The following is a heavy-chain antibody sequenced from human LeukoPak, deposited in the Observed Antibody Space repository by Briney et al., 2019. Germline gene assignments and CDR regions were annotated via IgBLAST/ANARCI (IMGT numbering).Heavy chain of an antibody. D-gene: IGHD6-19*01. CDR2: INAGNGNT. CDR1: GYTFTSYA. Sequence: ASVKVSCKASGYTFTSYAMHWVRQAPGQRLEWMGWINAGNGNTKYSQKFQGRVTITRNTSASTAYMELSSLRSEDTAVYYCARGRSTVTGIAVVPDAFDIWGQGTMVTVSS. V-gene: IGHV1-3*01. J-gene: IGHJ3*02. CDR3: ARGRSTVTGIAVVPDAFDI.